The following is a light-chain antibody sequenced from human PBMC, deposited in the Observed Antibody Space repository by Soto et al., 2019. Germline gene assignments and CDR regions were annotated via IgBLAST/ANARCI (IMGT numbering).Light chain of an antibody. CDR1: HSVSSSY. CDR3: QQYGSSPPYT. Sequence: EIVLTQSPGTLSLSPGERATLSCRASHSVSSSYLAWYQQNPGQAPRLLIYGASSRATGIPDRFSGSGSGTDFTLTLSRLEPDDFAVYYCQQYGSSPPYTFGQGTKLEIK. CDR2: GAS. V-gene: IGKV3-20*01. J-gene: IGKJ2*01.